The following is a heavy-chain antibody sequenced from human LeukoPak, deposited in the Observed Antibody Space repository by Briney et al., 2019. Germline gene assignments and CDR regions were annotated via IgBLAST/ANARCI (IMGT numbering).Heavy chain of an antibody. D-gene: IGHD2-2*01. J-gene: IGHJ4*02. CDR1: GFTFSSYA. CDR3: AKERVVVVPAAMPASFDH. V-gene: IGHV3-23*01. Sequence: GGSLRLSCAASGFTFSSYAMSWVRQAPGKGLEWVSAISGSGGSTYYADSVKGRFTISRDNSKNTLYLQMNSLRAEDTAVYYCAKERVVVVPAAMPASFDHWGQRTLVTVSS. CDR2: ISGSGGST.